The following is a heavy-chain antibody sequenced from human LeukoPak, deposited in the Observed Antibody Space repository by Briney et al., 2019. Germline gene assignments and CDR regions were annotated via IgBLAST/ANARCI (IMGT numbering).Heavy chain of an antibody. CDR2: INHSGST. D-gene: IGHD3-10*01. J-gene: IGHJ3*02. CDR3: AREGSYPAFDI. V-gene: IGHV4-34*01. CDR1: GGSFSGYY. Sequence: PSETLSLTCAVYGGSFSGYYWSWIRQPPGKGLERIGEINHSGSTNYNPSLKSRVTISVDTSKNQFSLKLSSVTAADTAVYYCAREGSYPAFDIWGQGTMVTVSS.